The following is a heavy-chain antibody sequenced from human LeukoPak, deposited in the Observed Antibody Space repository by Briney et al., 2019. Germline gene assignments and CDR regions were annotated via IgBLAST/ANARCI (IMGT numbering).Heavy chain of an antibody. Sequence: GGSLRLSCAASGFTFSNYAMTWVRQAPGKGLEWVSTITDNGGRTYYAGSVKGRFTISRDNSKNTLYLQMNSLRAEDTAVYYCARDPPRAAWVFDYWGQGTLVSVSS. J-gene: IGHJ4*02. CDR3: ARDPPRAAWVFDY. V-gene: IGHV3-23*01. CDR1: GFTFSNYA. D-gene: IGHD6-25*01. CDR2: ITDNGGRT.